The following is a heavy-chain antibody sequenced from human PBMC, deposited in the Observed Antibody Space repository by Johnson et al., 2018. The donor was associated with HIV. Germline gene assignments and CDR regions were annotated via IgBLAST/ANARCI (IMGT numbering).Heavy chain of an antibody. V-gene: IGHV3-33*06. D-gene: IGHD3-16*01. CDR1: GFTFSSYG. Sequence: QVQLVESGGGVVQPGRSLRLSCAASGFTFSSYGMHWVRQAPGKGLEWVAVIWFDGSNKYYAESVTGRFTISRDNSKNTLSLQMNSQRAEDTDGDYCAKEGPGGLGGAGDIWGQWKMVTVSA. CDR3: AKEGPGGLGGAGDI. CDR2: IWFDGSNK. J-gene: IGHJ3*02.